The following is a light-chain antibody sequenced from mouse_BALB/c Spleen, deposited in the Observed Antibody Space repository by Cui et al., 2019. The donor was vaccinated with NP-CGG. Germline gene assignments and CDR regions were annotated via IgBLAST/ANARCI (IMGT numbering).Light chain of an antibody. V-gene: IGLV1*01. J-gene: IGLJ1*01. CDR2: GTK. Sequence: QAVVTQEPPLTPSPGETVTLTCRSSIGAVTTSNYANWVQEKPDHLFTGLIGGTKNRVPGVPARFSGSLIGDKAALTITGAQTEDEAIYFCALWYSNHWVFGGGTKLTVL. CDR1: IGAVTTSNY. CDR3: ALWYSNHWV.